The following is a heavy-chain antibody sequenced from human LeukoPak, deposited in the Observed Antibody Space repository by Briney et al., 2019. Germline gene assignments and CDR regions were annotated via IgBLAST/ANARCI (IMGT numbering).Heavy chain of an antibody. J-gene: IGHJ4*02. Sequence: GGSLRLSCAASGFTFSSSSISWVRQAPGKGLEWVSAITDAVGSTHYADSVKGQFTISSDNSKNTVYLQMNSLRPEDMAVYYCAKEIFSGLLYIDYWGQGTLVTVSS. CDR2: ITDAVGST. V-gene: IGHV3-23*01. CDR3: AKEIFSGLLYIDY. D-gene: IGHD5-12*01. CDR1: GFTFSSSS.